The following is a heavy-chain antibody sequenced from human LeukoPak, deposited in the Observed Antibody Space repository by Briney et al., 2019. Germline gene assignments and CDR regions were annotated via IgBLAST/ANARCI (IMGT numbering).Heavy chain of an antibody. D-gene: IGHD5-18*01. Sequence: PSETLSLTCAVYGGSFSGYYWSWIRQPPGKGLEWIGEINHSGSTNYNPSLKSRVTISVDTSKNQFSLKLSSVTAADTAVYYCARHRRGYNYGNRGWFDPWGQGTLVTVSS. CDR3: ARHRRGYNYGNRGWFDP. J-gene: IGHJ5*02. V-gene: IGHV4-34*01. CDR2: INHSGST. CDR1: GGSFSGYY.